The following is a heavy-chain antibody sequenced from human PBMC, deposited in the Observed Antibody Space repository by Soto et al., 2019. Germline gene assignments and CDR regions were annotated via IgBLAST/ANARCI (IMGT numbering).Heavy chain of an antibody. V-gene: IGHV4-59*01. CDR3: ARNRYYDSTGYLDY. J-gene: IGHJ4*01. CDR2: IYYSGST. Sequence: XETLYLTCTVSGCSIRSYYWSWIRQPPGKGLEWIGYIYYSGSTSYNPSLKSRVTMSVDTSQNQFSLRLTSVTAADTAIYYCARNRYYDSTGYLDYWGHGTLVTVSS. CDR1: GCSIRSYY. D-gene: IGHD3-22*01.